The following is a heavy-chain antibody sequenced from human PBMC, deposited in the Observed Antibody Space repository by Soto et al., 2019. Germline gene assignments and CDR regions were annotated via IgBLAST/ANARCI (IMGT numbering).Heavy chain of an antibody. CDR3: RVWDGDASFYYYYGMDV. D-gene: IGHD4-17*01. Sequence: QLQLQESGPGLVKPSETLSLTCTVSGGSISCSSYYWGWIRQPPGKGLEWIGSIYYSGSTYYNPSLKSRVTISVDTSKNQFSLKLSSVTAADTAVYYCRVWDGDASFYYYYGMDVWGQGTTVTVSS. V-gene: IGHV4-39*01. J-gene: IGHJ6*02. CDR1: GGSISCSSYY. CDR2: IYYSGST.